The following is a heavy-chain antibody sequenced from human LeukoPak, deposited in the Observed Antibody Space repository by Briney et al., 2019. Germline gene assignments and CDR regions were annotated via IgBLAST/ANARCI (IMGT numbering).Heavy chain of an antibody. CDR2: IYNGGST. D-gene: IGHD2-2*01. J-gene: IGHJ4*02. V-gene: IGHV3-66*02. CDR1: GFTVSSNY. Sequence: GGSLRLSCAASGFTVSSNYMSWVRQAPGKGLEWVSAIYNGGSTYYADSVKGRFTISRDNSKNTLYLQMNSLRAEDTAVYYCARAPGYCSSTSCPGLDYWGQETLVTVSS. CDR3: ARAPGYCSSTSCPGLDY.